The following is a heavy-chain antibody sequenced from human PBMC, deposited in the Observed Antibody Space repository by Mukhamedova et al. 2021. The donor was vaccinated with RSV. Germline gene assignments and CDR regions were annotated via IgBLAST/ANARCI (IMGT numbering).Heavy chain of an antibody. CDR2: GNT. D-gene: IGHD2-2*01. Sequence: GNTTYAPKFQGRITMTRDMSTSTVYMEVSSLKSGDTAVYYCARGIRAYCSATSCQSYWGQGTLVTVSS. CDR3: ARGIRAYCSATSCQSY. J-gene: IGHJ4*02. V-gene: IGHV1-46*01.